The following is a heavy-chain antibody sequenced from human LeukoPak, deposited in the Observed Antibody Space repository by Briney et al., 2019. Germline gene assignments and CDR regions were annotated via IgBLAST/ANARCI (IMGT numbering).Heavy chain of an antibody. CDR3: VGVGFWSGPLDAFDM. CDR1: GGSISSYY. J-gene: IGHJ3*02. V-gene: IGHV4-59*01. D-gene: IGHD3-3*01. Sequence: PSETLSLTCTVSGGSISSYYWSWIRQPPGKGLEWIWYIYYSGSTNYNPSLKSRVTISVETTKNQFPLKLSSVTAADTAVYYCVGVGFWSGPLDAFDMWGQGTMVSVSS. CDR2: IYYSGST.